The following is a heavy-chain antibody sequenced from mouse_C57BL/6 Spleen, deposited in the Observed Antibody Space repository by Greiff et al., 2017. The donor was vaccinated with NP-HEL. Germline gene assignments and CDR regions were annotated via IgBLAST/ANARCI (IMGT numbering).Heavy chain of an antibody. J-gene: IGHJ4*01. CDR3: ARTYDGYYVDAMDY. CDR1: GYTFTDYN. CDR2: INPNNGGT. V-gene: IGHV1-18*01. Sequence: VQLQQSGPELVKPGASVKIPCKASGYTFTDYNMDWVKQSHGKSLEWIGDINPNNGGTIYNQKFKGKATLTVDKSSSTAYMELRSLTSEDTAVYYCARTYDGYYVDAMDYWGQGTSVTVSS. D-gene: IGHD2-3*01.